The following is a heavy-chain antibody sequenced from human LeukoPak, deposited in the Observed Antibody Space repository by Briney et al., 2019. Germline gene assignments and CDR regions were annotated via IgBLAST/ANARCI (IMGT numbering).Heavy chain of an antibody. Sequence: GGSLRLSCAASGFTFSSYEMNWVRQAPGKGLEWVSYISSSGSTIYYADSVKGRFTISRGNAKNSLYLQMNSLRAEDTAVYYCARERGAFDYWGQGTLVTVSS. CDR1: GFTFSSYE. CDR3: ARERGAFDY. D-gene: IGHD3-16*01. J-gene: IGHJ4*02. CDR2: ISSSGSTI. V-gene: IGHV3-48*03.